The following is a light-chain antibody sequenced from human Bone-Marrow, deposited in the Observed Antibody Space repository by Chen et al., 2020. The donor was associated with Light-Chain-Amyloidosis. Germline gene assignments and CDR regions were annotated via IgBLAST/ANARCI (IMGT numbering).Light chain of an antibody. CDR3: QVWDRSSDRPV. V-gene: IGLV3-21*02. CDR2: DDR. J-gene: IGLJ3*02. Sequence: SYVLTQPSSVSAAPGQTATLACGGNNIGSTRVHWYQQTPGQAPLLVVYDDRDRPSGLPERLSGSNSGNTATLTISRVEAGDEADYYCQVWDRSSDRPVFGGGTKLTVL. CDR1: NIGSTR.